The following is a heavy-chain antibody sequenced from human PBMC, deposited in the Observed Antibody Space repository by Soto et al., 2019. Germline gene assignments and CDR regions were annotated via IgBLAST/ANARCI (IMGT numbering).Heavy chain of an antibody. D-gene: IGHD6-19*01. J-gene: IGHJ5*02. Sequence: QVQLQQWGAGLLKPSETLSLTCAVYGGSFSGYYWSWIRQPPGKGLEWIGEINHSGSTNYNPSLKSRVTISVDTSKNQFSLKLSSVTAADTAVYYCARGYRWLVSIRRFDPWGQGTLVTVSS. CDR3: ARGYRWLVSIRRFDP. CDR2: INHSGST. CDR1: GGSFSGYY. V-gene: IGHV4-34*01.